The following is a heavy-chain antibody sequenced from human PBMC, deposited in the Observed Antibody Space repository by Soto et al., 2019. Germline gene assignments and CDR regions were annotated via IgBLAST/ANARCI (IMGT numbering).Heavy chain of an antibody. J-gene: IGHJ4*02. CDR2: IYHSGST. V-gene: IGHV4-30-2*01. D-gene: IGHD5-12*01. CDR3: ASGQSIVAAIDYFDY. Sequence: SETLSLTCAVSGGSISSGGYSWSWIRQPPGKGLEWIGYIYHSGSTYYNPSLKSRVTISVDRSKNQFSLKLISVTAADTAVYFCASGQSIVAAIDYFDYWGQGRVVTVSS. CDR1: GGSISSGGYS.